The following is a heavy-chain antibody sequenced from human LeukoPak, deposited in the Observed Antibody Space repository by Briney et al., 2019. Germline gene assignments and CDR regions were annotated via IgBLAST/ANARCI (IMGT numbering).Heavy chain of an antibody. CDR1: GGSISSYY. D-gene: IGHD6-19*01. Sequence: SETLSLTCTVSGGSISSYYWSWIRQPPGKGLEWIGYIYYSGSTNYNPSLKSRVTISVDTSKNQFSLKLSSVTAADTAVYYCARSFGGWSYFDYWGQGTLVTVSS. CDR3: ARSFGGWSYFDY. CDR2: IYYSGST. V-gene: IGHV4-59*01. J-gene: IGHJ4*02.